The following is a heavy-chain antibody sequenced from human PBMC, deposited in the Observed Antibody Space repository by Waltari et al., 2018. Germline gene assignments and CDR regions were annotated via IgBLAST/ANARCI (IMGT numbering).Heavy chain of an antibody. J-gene: IGHJ4*02. D-gene: IGHD1-7*01. CDR1: GYTFTDYY. Sequence: EVQLVQSGAEVKKPGATVKISCQASGYTFTDYYMHWVQQAPGKGLEWVGRIDTQDGETKYADKCQGRATITADTSIDTVYRELSRLRPEDTAVFYCARTTTIKSLDYWGQGTLVTVSS. CDR2: IDTQDGET. V-gene: IGHV1-69-2*01. CDR3: ARTTTIKSLDY.